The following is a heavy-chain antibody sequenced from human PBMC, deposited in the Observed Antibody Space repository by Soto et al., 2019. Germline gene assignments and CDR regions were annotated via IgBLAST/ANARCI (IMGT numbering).Heavy chain of an antibody. CDR3: GRDRRDRHSSSWHKGAYGMDV. CDR1: GFTFNSYA. CDR2: IAYDGSNK. Sequence: GGSLRLSCAASGFTFNSYAMHWVRQAPGKGLEWVAVIAYDGSNKYYADSVKGRFTISRDNSKNTLDLQMNSLRPEDTAVYYCGRDRRDRHSSSWHKGAYGMDVWGQVTRVTVS. J-gene: IGHJ6*02. D-gene: IGHD6-13*01. V-gene: IGHV3-30-3*01.